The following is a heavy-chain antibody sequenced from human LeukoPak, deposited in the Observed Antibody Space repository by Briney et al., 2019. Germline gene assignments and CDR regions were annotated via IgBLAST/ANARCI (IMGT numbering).Heavy chain of an antibody. CDR3: TRGTTAARPDYFDY. Sequence: GGSLRLSCAASGFTISTYWMHWVRQAPGKGLVWVPRINTDGSATDYADSVKGRFTISRDNAQNTLFLQMNSLRDEDTAVYYCTRGTTAARPDYFDYWGQGTLVTVSS. D-gene: IGHD6-6*01. J-gene: IGHJ4*02. CDR2: INTDGSAT. CDR1: GFTISTYW. V-gene: IGHV3-74*01.